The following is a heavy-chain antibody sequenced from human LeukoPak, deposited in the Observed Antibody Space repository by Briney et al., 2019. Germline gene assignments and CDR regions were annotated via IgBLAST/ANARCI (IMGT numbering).Heavy chain of an antibody. CDR3: ARDRYVVRGVLVY. D-gene: IGHD3-10*01. CDR2: IKQDGSEK. V-gene: IGHV3-7*01. J-gene: IGHJ4*02. CDR1: GFTFSSYW. Sequence: GGSLRLSCAASGFTFSSYWMSWVRQAPGKGLEWVANIKQDGSEKYYVDSVKGRFTISRDNAKNSLYLQMNSLRAEDTAVYYCARDRYVVRGVLVYWGQGTLVTVSS.